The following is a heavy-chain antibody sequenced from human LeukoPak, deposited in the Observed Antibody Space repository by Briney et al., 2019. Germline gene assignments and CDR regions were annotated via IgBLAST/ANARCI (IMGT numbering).Heavy chain of an antibody. CDR3: ARREGGTSYFDF. V-gene: IGHV4-38-2*01. D-gene: IGHD1-26*01. CDR2: IYHSGST. J-gene: IGHJ2*01. CDR1: GYFISTGSF. Sequence: SETLSLTCAVSGYFISTGSFWGWIRQPPGKGLEWIGAIYHSGSTYYNPSLKSRVTLSVDTSRNQFSLKMGSVTAADTALYYCARREGGTSYFDFWGRGTLVTASS.